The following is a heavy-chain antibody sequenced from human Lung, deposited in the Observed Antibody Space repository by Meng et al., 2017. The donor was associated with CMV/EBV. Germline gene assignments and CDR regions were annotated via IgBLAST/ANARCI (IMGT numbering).Heavy chain of an antibody. CDR1: GFTFSSSW. D-gene: IGHD2-21*01. CDR2: IKHDGSEK. Sequence: GESLKISCVASGFTFSSSWMSWVRRAPGKGLEWVATIKHDGSEKHHGDSAKGRFTISRDNAKNSLFLQMNSLRAEDTAVYYCANSGLAGGARWGQGPLVTVSS. J-gene: IGHJ4*02. CDR3: ANSGLAGGAR. V-gene: IGHV3-7*01.